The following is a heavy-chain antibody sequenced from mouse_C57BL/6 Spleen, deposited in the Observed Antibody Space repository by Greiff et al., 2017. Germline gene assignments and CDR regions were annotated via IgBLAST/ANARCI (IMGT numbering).Heavy chain of an antibody. V-gene: IGHV2-9-1*01. J-gene: IGHJ3*01. CDR1: GFSLTSYA. CDR3: ARNGDYGYDDWFAY. CDR2: IWTGGGT. Sequence: VKVVESGPGLVAPSQSLSITCTVSGFSLTSYAISWVRQPPGKGLEWLGVIWTGGGTNYNSALKSRLSISKDNSKSQVFLKMNSLQTDDTARYYCARNGDYGYDDWFAYWGQGTLVTVSA. D-gene: IGHD2-2*01.